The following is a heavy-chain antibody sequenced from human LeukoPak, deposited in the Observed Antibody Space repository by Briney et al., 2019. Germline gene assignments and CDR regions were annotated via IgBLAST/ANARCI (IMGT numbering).Heavy chain of an antibody. J-gene: IGHJ5*02. V-gene: IGHV3-64*01. Sequence: GGSLRLSCAASGFTFSSYAMHWVRQAPGKGLEYVSAISSNGGSTYYANSVKGRFTISRDNSKNTLYLQMNSLRAEDTAVYYCAKDVPNYNWFDPWGQGTLVTVSS. D-gene: IGHD3-10*02. CDR1: GFTFSSYA. CDR3: AKDVPNYNWFDP. CDR2: ISSNGGST.